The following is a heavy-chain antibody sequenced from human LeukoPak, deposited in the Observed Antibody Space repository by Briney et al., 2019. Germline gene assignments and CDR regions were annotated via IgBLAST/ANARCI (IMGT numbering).Heavy chain of an antibody. Sequence: ASVKLSCKASGYTFTGYYMHWVRQAPGQGLEWMGWINPNSGGTNYAQTFQGRVTMTRDTSISTAYMELSRLRSDDTAVYYCARVPPAGYCSSTSCYGPFDYWGQGTLVTVSS. CDR1: GYTFTGYY. D-gene: IGHD2-2*01. CDR3: ARVPPAGYCSSTSCYGPFDY. CDR2: INPNSGGT. V-gene: IGHV1-2*02. J-gene: IGHJ4*02.